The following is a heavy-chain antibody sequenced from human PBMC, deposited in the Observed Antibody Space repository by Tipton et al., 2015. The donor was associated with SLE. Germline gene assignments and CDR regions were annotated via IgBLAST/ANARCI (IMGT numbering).Heavy chain of an antibody. Sequence: LRLSCTVSGGSISSSSYYWGWIRQPPGKGLEWIGSIYYSGSTYYNPSLKSRVTISVDTSKNQFSLKLSSVTAADTAVYYCARRGYSRGSAFDIWGQGTMVTVSS. CDR3: ARRGYSRGSAFDI. J-gene: IGHJ3*02. D-gene: IGHD5-18*01. CDR1: GGSISSSSYY. V-gene: IGHV4-39*07. CDR2: IYYSGST.